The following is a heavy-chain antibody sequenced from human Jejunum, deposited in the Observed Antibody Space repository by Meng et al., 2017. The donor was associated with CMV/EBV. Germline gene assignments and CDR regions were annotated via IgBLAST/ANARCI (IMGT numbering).Heavy chain of an antibody. D-gene: IGHD2-21*02. V-gene: IGHV3-21*01. CDR3: ARYLYVGDPSAFDI. J-gene: IGHJ3*02. Sequence: FSLSAYNVDWVRQAPGKGLEWVSSISSSGDYIYYADSLKGRFAISRDNAKNSVYLQMSSLSADDTAVYYCARYLYVGDPSAFDIWGQGTKVTVSS. CDR2: ISSSGDYI. CDR1: FSLSAYN.